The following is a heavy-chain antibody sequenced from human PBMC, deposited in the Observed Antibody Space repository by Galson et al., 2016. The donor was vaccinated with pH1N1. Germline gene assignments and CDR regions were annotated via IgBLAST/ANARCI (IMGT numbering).Heavy chain of an antibody. J-gene: IGHJ5*02. CDR1: GVTVSNNY. D-gene: IGHD7-27*01. V-gene: IGHV3-53*01. CDR3: ARDTGA. Sequence: SLRLSCAASGVTVSNNYMSWVRQAPGKGLEWVSCIYSGGDTYYADSVKGRFTVSRDSSKNTVYLQMNSLRAEDTAVYYCARDTGAWGQGPLVSVSS. CDR2: IYSGGDT.